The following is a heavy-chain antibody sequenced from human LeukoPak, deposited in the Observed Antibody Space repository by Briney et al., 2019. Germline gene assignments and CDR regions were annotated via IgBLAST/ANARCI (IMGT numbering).Heavy chain of an antibody. CDR2: IYYSGST. D-gene: IGHD6-13*01. CDR1: SGSISTSNYY. Sequence: SGTLSLTCTVSSGSISTSNYYWGWVRQPPGKWLECIGNIYYSGSTSCNPSLKGRVTISIDTSKNQFSLTLSSVPTADTAVYYCARAIAAGVGMDVWGKGTTVTISS. CDR3: ARAIAAGVGMDV. J-gene: IGHJ6*04. V-gene: IGHV4-39*07.